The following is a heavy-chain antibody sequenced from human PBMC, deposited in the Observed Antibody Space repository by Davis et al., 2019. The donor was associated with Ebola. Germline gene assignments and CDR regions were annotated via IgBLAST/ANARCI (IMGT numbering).Heavy chain of an antibody. CDR1: GFTFSSYG. CDR3: VKAMERITMVRGGFDP. CDR2: ISSNGGST. Sequence: PGGSLRLSCAASGFTFSSYGMHWVRQAPGKGLEYVSAISSNGGSTYYADSVKGRFTISRDNSKNTLYLQMSSLRAEDTAVYYCVKAMERITMVRGGFDPWGQGTLVTVSS. V-gene: IGHV3-64D*06. J-gene: IGHJ5*02. D-gene: IGHD3-10*01.